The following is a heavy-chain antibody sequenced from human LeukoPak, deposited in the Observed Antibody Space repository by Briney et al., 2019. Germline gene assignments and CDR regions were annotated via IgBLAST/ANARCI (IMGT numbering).Heavy chain of an antibody. CDR1: GYSFTSYW. CDR2: IYPGDSDT. Sequence: GESLKISCKGSGYSFTSYWIGWVRQMPGKGLEWMRIIYPGDSDTRYSPSFQGQVTISADKSISTAYLQWSSLKASDTAMYYCARHSGSIYYDSSGYYSEYYFDYWGQGTLVTVSS. J-gene: IGHJ4*02. D-gene: IGHD3-22*01. CDR3: ARHSGSIYYDSSGYYSEYYFDY. V-gene: IGHV5-51*01.